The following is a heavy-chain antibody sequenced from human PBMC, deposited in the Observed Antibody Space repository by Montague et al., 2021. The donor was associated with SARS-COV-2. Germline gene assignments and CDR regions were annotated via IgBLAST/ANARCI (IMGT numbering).Heavy chain of an antibody. Sequence: SETLSLTCTVSGDSISYFYWSWIRQPAGKGLKWIGRVSASGSTNYNPSLNSRVTMSVDTSKKQFSLRLSPVTAADTAVYYCARDVVAAPGTFDYWGKGTLVTVSS. CDR2: VSASGST. CDR1: GDSISYFY. J-gene: IGHJ4*02. V-gene: IGHV4-4*07. D-gene: IGHD6-13*01. CDR3: ARDVVAAPGTFDY.